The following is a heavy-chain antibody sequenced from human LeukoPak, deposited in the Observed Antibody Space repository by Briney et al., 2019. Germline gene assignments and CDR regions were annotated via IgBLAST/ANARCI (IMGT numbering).Heavy chain of an antibody. J-gene: IGHJ4*02. D-gene: IGHD3-16*02. V-gene: IGHV4-34*01. CDR2: INHSGST. CDR1: GGSFSGYY. CDR3: ARDRRGDYVWGSYRRSGLFDY. Sequence: SETLSLTCAVYGGSFSGYYWSWIRQPPGKGLEWIGDINHSGSTNYNPSLKSRVPISVDTSKNQFSLKLSSVAAADTAVYYCARDRRGDYVWGSYRRSGLFDYWGQGTLVTVSS.